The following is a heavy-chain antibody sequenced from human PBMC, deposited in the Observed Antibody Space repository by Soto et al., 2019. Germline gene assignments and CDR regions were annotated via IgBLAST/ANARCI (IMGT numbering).Heavy chain of an antibody. J-gene: IGHJ4*02. Sequence: GGSLRLSCAASGFTFTRYSMNWVRQAPGKGLEWVSSISSTTNYIYYAGSMKGRFTVSRDNAKNSVYLEMNSLSAEDTAVYYCARESEDLTSNFDYWGQGTLVTVSS. CDR2: ISSTTNYI. CDR1: GFTFTRYS. V-gene: IGHV3-21*01. CDR3: ARESEDLTSNFDY.